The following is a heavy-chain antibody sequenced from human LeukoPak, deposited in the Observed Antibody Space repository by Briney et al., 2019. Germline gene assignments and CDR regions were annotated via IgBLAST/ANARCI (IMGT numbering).Heavy chain of an antibody. Sequence: PSETLSLTCTVSGGSISSGSYYWSWIRQPLGKGLEWIGRIYTSGSTNYNPSLKSRVTISVDTSKNQFSLKLSSVTAADTAVYYCARSGLYCSGGSCRNWFDPWGQGTLVTVSS. CDR1: GGSISSGSYY. CDR2: IYTSGST. J-gene: IGHJ5*02. V-gene: IGHV4-61*02. D-gene: IGHD2-15*01. CDR3: ARSGLYCSGGSCRNWFDP.